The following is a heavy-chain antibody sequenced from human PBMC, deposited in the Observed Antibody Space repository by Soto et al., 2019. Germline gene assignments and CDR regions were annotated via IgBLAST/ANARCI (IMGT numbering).Heavy chain of an antibody. V-gene: IGHV1-69*01. Sequence: QVHLEQSGAEVKKPGSSVKVSCKFSGGTFSSYGIIWVRQAPGQGLEWMGGIIPVSGTANYAQKFHGRVTISADAATNTAYMELSSVSFDDTAVYYCATVDRSVAMVGWFDPWGQGTLVTVSS. J-gene: IGHJ5*02. D-gene: IGHD2-15*01. CDR1: GGTFSSYG. CDR3: ATVDRSVAMVGWFDP. CDR2: IIPVSGTA.